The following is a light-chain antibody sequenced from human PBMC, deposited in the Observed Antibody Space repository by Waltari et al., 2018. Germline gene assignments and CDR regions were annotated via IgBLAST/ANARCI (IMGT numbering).Light chain of an antibody. J-gene: IGLJ1*01. Sequence: QSAPSQPAPVSASPGQPTTIPSTGPISTSDHYGNTTLYHQHPGPGPRLIIFDVTKRPSGVSSRFSGSKSANTASLTISGLQAEDEADYYCGSYTAGSALYVLGTGT. CDR3: GSYTAGSALYV. V-gene: IGLV2-14*03. CDR2: DVT. CDR1: ISTSDHYGN.